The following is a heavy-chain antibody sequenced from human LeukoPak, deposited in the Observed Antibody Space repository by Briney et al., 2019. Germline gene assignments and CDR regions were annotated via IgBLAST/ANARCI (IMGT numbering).Heavy chain of an antibody. D-gene: IGHD2-15*01. CDR2: ISAYNGNT. CDR3: ARVVVAATRGWFDP. J-gene: IGHJ5*02. CDR1: GYTFTSYG. V-gene: IGHV1-18*01. Sequence: ASVKVSCKASGYTFTSYGISWVRQAPGQGLEWMGWISAYNGNTNYAQKLQGRVTMTTDTFTSTAYMELRSLRSDDTAVYYCARVVVAATRGWFDPWGQGTLVTVSS.